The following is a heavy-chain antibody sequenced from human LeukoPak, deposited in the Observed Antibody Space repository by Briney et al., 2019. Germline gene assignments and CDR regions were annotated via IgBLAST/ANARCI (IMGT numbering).Heavy chain of an antibody. CDR1: GGSINRYY. CDR3: ARERRDNWFDP. Sequence: SETLSLTCTVSGGSINRYYWSWIRQPPGKGLEWIGYIYYSGSTNYNPSLKSRVTISVDTSKNQFSLKLSSVTAADTAVYYCARERRDNWFDPWGQGTLVTVSS. V-gene: IGHV4-59*01. CDR2: IYYSGST. J-gene: IGHJ5*02.